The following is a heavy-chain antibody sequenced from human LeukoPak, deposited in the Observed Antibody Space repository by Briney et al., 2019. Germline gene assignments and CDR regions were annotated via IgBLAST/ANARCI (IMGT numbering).Heavy chain of an antibody. Sequence: SETLSLTCTVSGGSISSYYWSWIRQPPGKGLEWIGYIYYSGSTNYNPSLKSRVTISVDTSKNQFSLKLSSVTAADTAVYYCARERDTQGVINRSYWYFDLWGRGTLVTVSS. D-gene: IGHD3-16*02. CDR3: ARERDTQGVINRSYWYFDL. CDR2: IYYSGST. J-gene: IGHJ2*01. V-gene: IGHV4-59*01. CDR1: GGSISSYY.